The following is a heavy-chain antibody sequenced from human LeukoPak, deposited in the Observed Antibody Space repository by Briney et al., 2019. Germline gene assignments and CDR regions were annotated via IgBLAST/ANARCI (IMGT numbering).Heavy chain of an antibody. CDR2: IYPGDSDT. D-gene: IGHD3-9*01. Sequence: KHGESLKISCKGSGYSFTSYWIGWVRQMPGKGLEWMGIIYPGDSDTRYSPSFQGQVTISADKSISTAYLQWSSLKASDTAMYYCARPPLGTYDILTGYENDHWGQGTLVTVSS. CDR3: ARPPLGTYDILTGYENDH. J-gene: IGHJ5*02. CDR1: GYSFTSYW. V-gene: IGHV5-51*01.